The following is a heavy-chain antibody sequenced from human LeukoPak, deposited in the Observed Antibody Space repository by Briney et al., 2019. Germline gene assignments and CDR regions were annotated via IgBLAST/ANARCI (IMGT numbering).Heavy chain of an antibody. CDR2: INPNSGGT. CDR3: AGGGGSSGLQTTGYYYYGMDV. D-gene: IGHD3-22*01. CDR1: GYTFTGYY. J-gene: IGHJ6*02. Sequence: ASVKVSCKASGYTFTGYYMHWVRQAPGQGLEWMGWINPNSGGTNYAQKFQGRVTMTRDTSISTAYMELSRLGSDDTAVYYCAGGGGSSGLQTTGYYYYGMDVWGQGTTVTVSS. V-gene: IGHV1-2*02.